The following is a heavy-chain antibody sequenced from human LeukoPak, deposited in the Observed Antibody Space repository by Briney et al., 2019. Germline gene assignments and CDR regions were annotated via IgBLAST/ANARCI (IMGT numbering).Heavy chain of an antibody. CDR2: ISAYNGNT. CDR3: ARDYYDTSGYFYGSNY. J-gene: IGHJ4*02. D-gene: IGHD3-22*01. Sequence: APVKVSCKASGYTFTSYGISWVRQAPGQGLEWMGWISAYNGNTNYAQKLQGRVTMTTDTSTTTAYMELRSLRSDDTAVYYCARDYYDTSGYFYGSNYWGQGTLVTVSS. V-gene: IGHV1-18*01. CDR1: GYTFTSYG.